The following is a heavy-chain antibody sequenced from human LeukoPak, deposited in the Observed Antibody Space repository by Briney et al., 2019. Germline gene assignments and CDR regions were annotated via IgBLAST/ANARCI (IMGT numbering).Heavy chain of an antibody. CDR3: AKPPKRITIFGVVID. J-gene: IGHJ4*02. CDR2: ISYDGSNK. Sequence: GRSLRLSCAASGFTFSSYAMHWVRQAPGKGLEWVAVISYDGSNKYYADSVKGRFTISRDNSKNTLYLQMNSLRAEDTAVYYCAKPPKRITIFGVVIDWDQGTLVTVSS. CDR1: GFTFSSYA. V-gene: IGHV3-30-3*02. D-gene: IGHD3-3*01.